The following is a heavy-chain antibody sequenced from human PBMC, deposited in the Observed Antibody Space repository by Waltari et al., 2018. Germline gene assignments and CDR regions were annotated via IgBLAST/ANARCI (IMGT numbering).Heavy chain of an antibody. D-gene: IGHD6-6*01. Sequence: QVQLVQSGAEVKKPGASVKVSCKASGYTFTSYAMHWVRQAPGQRLEWMGWINAGNGNTKYSQKFQGRVTITRDTSASTAYMELSSLRSEDTAVYYCARFDRYSSSSDYFDYWGQGTLVTVSS. J-gene: IGHJ4*02. CDR2: INAGNGNT. CDR1: GYTFTSYA. CDR3: ARFDRYSSSSDYFDY. V-gene: IGHV1-3*01.